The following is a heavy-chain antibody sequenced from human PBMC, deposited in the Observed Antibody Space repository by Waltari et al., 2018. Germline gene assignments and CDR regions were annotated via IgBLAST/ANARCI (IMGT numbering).Heavy chain of an antibody. CDR1: GFTFSSYA. CDR3: ARGDYGDYLAFDI. V-gene: IGHV3-30-3*01. Sequence: QVQLVESGGGVVQPGRSLRLSCAASGFTFSSYAMHWVRQAPGKGLEWVAVISYDGSNKYYADSVKGRFTISRDNSKNTLYLQMNSLRAEDTAVYYCARGDYGDYLAFDIWGQGTMVTVSS. D-gene: IGHD4-17*01. J-gene: IGHJ3*02. CDR2: ISYDGSNK.